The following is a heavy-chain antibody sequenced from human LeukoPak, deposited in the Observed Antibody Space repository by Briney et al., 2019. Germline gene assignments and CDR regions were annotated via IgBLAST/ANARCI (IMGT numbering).Heavy chain of an antibody. CDR2: IYYSGST. V-gene: IGHV4-39*07. J-gene: IGHJ4*02. CDR3: ARGGSGSYGDYFDY. D-gene: IGHD1-26*01. Sequence: PSETLSLTCTVSGGSISSSSYYWGWIRQPPGKGLEWIGSIYYSGSTYYNPSLKSRVTISVDTSKNQFSLKLSSVTAADTAVYYCARGGSGSYGDYFDYWGQGTLVTVSS. CDR1: GGSISSSSYY.